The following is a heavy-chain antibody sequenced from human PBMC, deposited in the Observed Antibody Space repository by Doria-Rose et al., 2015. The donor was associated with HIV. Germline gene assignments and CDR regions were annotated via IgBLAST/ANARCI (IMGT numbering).Heavy chain of an antibody. Sequence: SWIRQPPGKGLEWIGCIYYSGSTNYNPSLKSRVTISVDTSKSQFSLKLSSVTAADTAVYYCARDTGDLDAFDIWGQGTMVTVSS. D-gene: IGHD7-27*01. V-gene: IGHV4-59*01. CDR3: ARDTGDLDAFDI. CDR2: IYYSGST. J-gene: IGHJ3*02.